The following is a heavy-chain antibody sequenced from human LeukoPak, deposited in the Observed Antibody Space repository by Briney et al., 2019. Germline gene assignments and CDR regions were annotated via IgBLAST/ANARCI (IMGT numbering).Heavy chain of an antibody. CDR2: IIPIFGTA. J-gene: IGHJ4*02. CDR1: GGTFSSYA. Sequence: ASVKVSCKASGGTFSSYAISWVRQAPGQGLEWMGGIIPIFGTANYAQKFQGRVTITADESTSTAYMELSSLRSEDTAVCYCAGLDYSNPYYFDYWGQGTLVTVSS. V-gene: IGHV1-69*13. CDR3: AGLDYSNPYYFDY. D-gene: IGHD4-11*01.